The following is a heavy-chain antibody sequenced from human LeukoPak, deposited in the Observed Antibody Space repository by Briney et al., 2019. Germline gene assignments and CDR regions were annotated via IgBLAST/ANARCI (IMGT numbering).Heavy chain of an antibody. CDR2: IYYSGST. V-gene: IGHV4-4*07. J-gene: IGHJ6*03. Sequence: SETLSLTCTVSGGSIISNYWSWIRQSAGTGLEWIGRIYYSGSTNYNPSLESRVTMSIATSRNHFSLKVRFVTAADTAVYYCARHPADYGDYGEPNHFYMDVWGKGTTVTVSS. D-gene: IGHD4-17*01. CDR1: GGSIISNY. CDR3: ARHPADYGDYGEPNHFYMDV.